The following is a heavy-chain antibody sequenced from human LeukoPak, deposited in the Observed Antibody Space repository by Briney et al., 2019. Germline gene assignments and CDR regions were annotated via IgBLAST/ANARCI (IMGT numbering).Heavy chain of an antibody. CDR3: AIHCISISCHSPR. V-gene: IGHV3-53*01. Sequence: GGSLRLSCAVSGVTVSTNYMGWVRQAPGKGLEWVSAIYADGGGGGTYYADSVKGRFTISRDNSKNTLYLQMNSLRAEDTAVYYCAIHCISISCHSPRWGQGTLVTVSS. J-gene: IGHJ4*02. D-gene: IGHD2-2*01. CDR2: IYADGGGGGT. CDR1: GVTVSTNY.